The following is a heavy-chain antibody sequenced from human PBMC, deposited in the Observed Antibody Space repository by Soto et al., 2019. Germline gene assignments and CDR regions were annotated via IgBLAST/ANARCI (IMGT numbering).Heavy chain of an antibody. CDR3: ASRFPPTYYDFWSGYPYYYGMDV. CDR2: MNPNSGNT. J-gene: IGHJ6*02. CDR1: GYTFTSYG. V-gene: IGHV1-8*02. Sequence: ASVKVSCKASGYTFTSYGISWVRQATGQGLEWMGWMNPNSGNTGYAQKFQGRVTMTRNTSISTAYMELSSLRSEDTAVYYCASRFPPTYYDFWSGYPYYYGMDVWGQGTTVTVSS. D-gene: IGHD3-3*01.